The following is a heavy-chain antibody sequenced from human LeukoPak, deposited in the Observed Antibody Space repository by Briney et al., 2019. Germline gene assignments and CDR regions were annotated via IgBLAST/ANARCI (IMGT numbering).Heavy chain of an antibody. D-gene: IGHD3-22*01. Sequence: RASVKVSCKASGYTFTSYYMHWVRQAPGQGLEWMGIINPSGGSTSYAQKFRGRVTMTRDTSTSTVYMELSSLRSEDTAVYYCARDYYDSSGYYYLDYWGQGTLVTVSS. CDR1: GYTFTSYY. V-gene: IGHV1-46*01. CDR3: ARDYYDSSGYYYLDY. J-gene: IGHJ4*02. CDR2: INPSGGST.